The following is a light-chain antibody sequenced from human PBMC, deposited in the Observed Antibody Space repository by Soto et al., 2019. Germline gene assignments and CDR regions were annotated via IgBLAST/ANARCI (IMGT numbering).Light chain of an antibody. CDR2: AAS. Sequence: EIVLTQSPGTLSSSPGERATLSCRASQSVSSSYLAWYQQKPGQAPRLLIYAASSRATGIPDRFSGSGSGTDFTLTISRLEPEDFAVYYCQQYDSSLGTFGQGTKVEMK. J-gene: IGKJ1*01. CDR3: QQYDSSLGT. CDR1: QSVSSSY. V-gene: IGKV3-20*01.